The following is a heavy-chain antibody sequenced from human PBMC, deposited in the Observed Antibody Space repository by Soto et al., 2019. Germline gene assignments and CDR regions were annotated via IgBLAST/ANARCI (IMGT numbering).Heavy chain of an antibody. J-gene: IGHJ4*02. Sequence: SDTLSLTCGVSGYSISSDYYWGWMQPPPGKGLEWIGSIYHTGSAYYNPSLKSRITMSVDTSTNQFSLKLSSVTAADTAVYYCASCSGNYCTFAYWGQGTLVTVSS. D-gene: IGHD1-26*01. CDR2: IYHTGSA. CDR1: GYSISSDYY. V-gene: IGHV4-38-2*01. CDR3: ASCSGNYCTFAY.